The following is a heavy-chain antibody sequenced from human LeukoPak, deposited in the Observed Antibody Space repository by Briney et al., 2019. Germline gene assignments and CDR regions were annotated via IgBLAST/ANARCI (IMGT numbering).Heavy chain of an antibody. V-gene: IGHV3-15*01. CDR3: TTIGAVTTWVSDY. D-gene: IGHD4-17*01. J-gene: IGHJ4*02. CDR2: IKSKTDGGTT. Sequence: WIRQAPGKGLEWVGRIKSKTDGGTTDYAAPVKGRFTISRDDSKNTLYLQMNSLKTEDTAVYYCTTIGAVTTWVSDYWGQGTLVTVSS.